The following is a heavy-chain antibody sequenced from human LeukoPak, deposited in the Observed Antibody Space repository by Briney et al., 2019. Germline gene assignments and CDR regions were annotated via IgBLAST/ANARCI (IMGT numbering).Heavy chain of an antibody. Sequence: SGGSLRLSCAASGFTFSSYAMSWVRQAPGKGLEWVSAISGSGGSTYYADSVKGRFTISRDNSKNTLYLQMNSLRAEDTAVYYFGKDPRIGWFSVWFDPWGQGTLVTSPQ. CDR3: GKDPRIGWFSVWFDP. CDR1: GFTFSSYA. J-gene: IGHJ5*02. D-gene: IGHD6-19*01. V-gene: IGHV3-23*01. CDR2: ISGSGGST.